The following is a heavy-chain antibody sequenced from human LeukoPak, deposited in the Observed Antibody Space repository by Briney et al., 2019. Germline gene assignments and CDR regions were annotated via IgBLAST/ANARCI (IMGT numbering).Heavy chain of an antibody. CDR1: GFTFSGYA. J-gene: IGHJ4*02. Sequence: GGSLRLSCAASGFTFSGYAMHWVRQASGKGLEWVGRISSKANSNATAYAASVKGRFTISRDESKNTAYLQMNSLKTEDTAVYYCTRRGAVASLFDYWGQGTLVTVSS. CDR3: TRRGAVASLFDY. V-gene: IGHV3-73*01. D-gene: IGHD6-19*01. CDR2: ISSKANSNAT.